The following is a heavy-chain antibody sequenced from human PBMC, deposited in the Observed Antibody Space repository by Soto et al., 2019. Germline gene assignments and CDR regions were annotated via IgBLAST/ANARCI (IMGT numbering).Heavy chain of an antibody. D-gene: IGHD5-12*01. CDR3: VRAGWLRPFYFDY. CDR1: GFIFSSYW. Sequence: EVQLVESGGGLVQPGGSLRLSCEASGFIFSSYWMTWVRQAPGKGLEWVANIKPDGNEKYYVDSVKGRFTISRDNAKNSLSLQMKSLGAEDTAVYYCVRAGWLRPFYFDYWGQGVLVTVSS. J-gene: IGHJ4*02. V-gene: IGHV3-7*01. CDR2: IKPDGNEK.